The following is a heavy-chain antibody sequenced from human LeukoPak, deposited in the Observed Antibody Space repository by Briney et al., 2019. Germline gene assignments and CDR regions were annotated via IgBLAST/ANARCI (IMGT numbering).Heavy chain of an antibody. D-gene: IGHD3-3*01. CDR2: IKQDGSEK. CDR1: GFTFSSYW. CDR3: ARDRTLITIFGVVTNAFDI. V-gene: IGHV3-7*01. Sequence: GGSLRLSCAASGFTFSSYWMSWVRKAPGKGLERVAKIKQDGSEKYYVDSVKGRFTISRDNAKNSLYLQMNSLRAEDTAVYYCARDRTLITIFGVVTNAFDIWGQGTMVTVSS. J-gene: IGHJ3*02.